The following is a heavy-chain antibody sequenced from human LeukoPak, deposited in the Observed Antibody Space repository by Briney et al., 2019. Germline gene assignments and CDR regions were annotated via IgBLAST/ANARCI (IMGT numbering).Heavy chain of an antibody. V-gene: IGHV3-64D*06. D-gene: IGHD2-8*01. CDR3: ARAFGYCTNGVCYFDN. J-gene: IGHJ4*02. CDR2: ISSNGGTT. CDR1: GFTFRSYA. Sequence: GGSLRLSCSASGFTFRSYAMHWVRQAPGKGLEYVSGISSNGGTTYYADSVKGRFTISRDNSKNTLYLQMSSLRAEDTAVYYCARAFGYCTNGVCYFDNWGQGTLVTVSS.